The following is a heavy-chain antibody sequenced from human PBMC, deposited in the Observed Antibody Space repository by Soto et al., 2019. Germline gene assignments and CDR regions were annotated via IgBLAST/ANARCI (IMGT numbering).Heavy chain of an antibody. J-gene: IGHJ6*02. V-gene: IGHV3-11*01. Sequence: ESGGGLVKPGGSLRLSCAASGFTFTDYYMSWIRQAPGKGLEWISYISSSGGTIYYADSVKGRFTISRDNAKNSLYLQMNSLRAEDTAVYYCARITSTGYGMDVWGQGTTVTVSS. CDR1: GFTFTDYY. CDR3: ARITSTGYGMDV. D-gene: IGHD4-17*01. CDR2: ISSSGGTI.